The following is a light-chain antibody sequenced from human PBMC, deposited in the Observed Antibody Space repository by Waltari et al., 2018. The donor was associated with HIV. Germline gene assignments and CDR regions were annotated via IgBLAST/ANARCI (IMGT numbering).Light chain of an antibody. V-gene: IGLV2-14*01. Sequence: QSALTQPASVSGSPGQSITVSCTGTSTDVGAYNYVCWYQQTPGTAPKLLIYEVSNRPSGISYRFSGSKSGNTASLTISGLQTEDEGDYYCSSFTTSNSLLFGGGTKVTVL. CDR3: SSFTTSNSLL. J-gene: IGLJ2*01. CDR2: EVS. CDR1: STDVGAYNY.